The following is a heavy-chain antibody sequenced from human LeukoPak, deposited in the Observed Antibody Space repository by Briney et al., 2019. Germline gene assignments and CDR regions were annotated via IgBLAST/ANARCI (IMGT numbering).Heavy chain of an antibody. CDR1: GGSISSYY. J-gene: IGHJ4*02. CDR3: ARTRLYYYDSSGYYSSYFDY. CDR2: IYYSGST. Sequence: ASEPLSLTCTVSGGSISSYYWSWIRQPPGKGLEWIGYIYYSGSTNYNPSLKSRVTISVDTSKNQFSLKLSSVTAADTAVYYCARTRLYYYDSSGYYSSYFDYWGQGTLVTVSS. V-gene: IGHV4-59*01. D-gene: IGHD3-22*01.